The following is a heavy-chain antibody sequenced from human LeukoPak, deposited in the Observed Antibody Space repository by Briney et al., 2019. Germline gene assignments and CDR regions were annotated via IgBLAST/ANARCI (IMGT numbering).Heavy chain of an antibody. J-gene: IGHJ4*02. V-gene: IGHV3-64D*06. Sequence: GRSLRLSCAASGFTFSTYAMHWVRQAPGKGLEYVSVISANGDSTYYADSVKGRFTISRDNSKNTLYLQMNSLRVADTAVYYCAKRGMAAGDYYFDYWGQGTLVTVSS. CDR1: GFTFSTYA. CDR2: ISANGDST. D-gene: IGHD6-13*01. CDR3: AKRGMAAGDYYFDY.